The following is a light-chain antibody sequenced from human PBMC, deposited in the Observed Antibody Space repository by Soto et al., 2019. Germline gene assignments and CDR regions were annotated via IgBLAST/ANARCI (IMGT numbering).Light chain of an antibody. V-gene: IGKV1-5*01. CDR2: AVF. J-gene: IGKJ2*01. Sequence: DIQMTQSPSSLSASVGDRVTITCRASQSITYWLAWYQQKPGRAPKLLIYAVFNLQSGVPSRFSGSGSGTEFTLNISSLQPDDSATYYCQQYHSFSFTFGQGTKLEIK. CDR3: QQYHSFSFT. CDR1: QSITYW.